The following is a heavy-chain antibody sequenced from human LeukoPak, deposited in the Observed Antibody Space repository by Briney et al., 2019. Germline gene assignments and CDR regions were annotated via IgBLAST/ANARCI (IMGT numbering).Heavy chain of an antibody. CDR1: GYTFTSYG. CDR2: ISAYNGNT. Sequence: ASVKVSCKASGYTFTSYGISWVRQAPGQGLEWMGWISAYNGNTNYAQKLQGRVTMTTDTSTSTAYMELRSLRSDDTAVYYCARVGDYYGSGSYYNPIDYWGQGTLVTVSS. D-gene: IGHD3-10*01. CDR3: ARVGDYYGSGSYYNPIDY. J-gene: IGHJ4*02. V-gene: IGHV1-18*01.